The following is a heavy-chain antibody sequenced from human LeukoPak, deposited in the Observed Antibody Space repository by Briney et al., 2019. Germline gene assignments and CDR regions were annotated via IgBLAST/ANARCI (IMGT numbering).Heavy chain of an antibody. Sequence: GASVKVSCKASGYTFTNYYLHWVRQVPGQGLEWMGLIDPSGGSTTHAQNFQGRLMLTWDTSATTVYMQLSSLTSDDTAVYYCARDGAVIATGDEDYLDYWGHGTLVTVSS. CDR2: IDPSGGST. J-gene: IGHJ4*01. CDR1: GYTFTNYY. V-gene: IGHV1-46*01. CDR3: ARDGAVIATGDEDYLDY. D-gene: IGHD2-21*01.